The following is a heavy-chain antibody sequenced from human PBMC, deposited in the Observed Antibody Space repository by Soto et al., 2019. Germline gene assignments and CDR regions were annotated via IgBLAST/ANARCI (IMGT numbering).Heavy chain of an antibody. D-gene: IGHD2-8*01. Sequence: EVQLVESGGGLVQPGWSLTLSCAASGFTLDDYAMHWVRQAPGKGLEWDAGISWYSAETGYADSVKGRFAIARDNAKNSLYLQMNRLRGDDTALYYCARLGCTRATCHLYDYMDVWGKGTTVTVSS. CDR2: ISWYSAET. V-gene: IGHV3-9*01. CDR1: GFTLDDYA. J-gene: IGHJ6*03. CDR3: ARLGCTRATCHLYDYMDV.